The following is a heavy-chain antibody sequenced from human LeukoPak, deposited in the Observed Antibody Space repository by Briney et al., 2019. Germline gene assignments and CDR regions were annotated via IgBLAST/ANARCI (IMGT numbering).Heavy chain of an antibody. J-gene: IGHJ3*02. Sequence: GGSLRLSCAASGFTFSSYSMNWVRQAPGKGLEWVSYISSSSSTIYYADSVKGRFTISRDNAKNSLYLQMNSLRAEDTAVYYCARDWMGGAFDIWGQGTMVTVSS. CDR2: ISSSSSTI. D-gene: IGHD3-16*01. CDR1: GFTFSSYS. V-gene: IGHV3-48*04. CDR3: ARDWMGGAFDI.